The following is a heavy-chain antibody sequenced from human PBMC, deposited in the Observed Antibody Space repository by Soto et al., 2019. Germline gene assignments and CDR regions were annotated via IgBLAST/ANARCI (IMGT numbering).Heavy chain of an antibody. Sequence: ASVKVSFKACGYTFTSYSVSWLRQAPGQGLEGMGWISGYNGNTNYAQELQGRVSMTIDTSTSTAYMDLRSLRSDDTAVYYCASATITMIRGVTYYNYGMDVWGQGTTVTVSS. CDR1: GYTFTSYS. D-gene: IGHD3-10*01. CDR3: ASATITMIRGVTYYNYGMDV. V-gene: IGHV1-18*04. J-gene: IGHJ6*02. CDR2: ISGYNGNT.